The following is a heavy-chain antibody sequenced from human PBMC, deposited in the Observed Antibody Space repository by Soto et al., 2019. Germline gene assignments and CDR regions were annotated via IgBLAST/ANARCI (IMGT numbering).Heavy chain of an antibody. J-gene: IGHJ6*02. V-gene: IGHV1-3*01. CDR2: INAGNGNT. CDR1: GYTFTSYA. Sequence: QVQLVQSGAEVKKPGASVKVSCKASGYTFTSYAMHWVRQAPGQRLEWMGWINAGNGNTKYSQKFQGRVTITRDTSASKAYMELSSLRSEDTAVYYCATTGGYSGYDDGNYYYYGMDVWGQGTTVTVSS. D-gene: IGHD5-12*01. CDR3: ATTGGYSGYDDGNYYYYGMDV.